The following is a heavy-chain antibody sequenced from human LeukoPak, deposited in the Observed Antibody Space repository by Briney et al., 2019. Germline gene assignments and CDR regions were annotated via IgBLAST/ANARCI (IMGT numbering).Heavy chain of an antibody. V-gene: IGHV1-69*13. D-gene: IGHD3-10*01. CDR2: IIPIFGTA. CDR1: GYTFSSYA. Sequence: SVKVSCKASGYTFSSYAISWVRQAPGQGLEWMGGIIPIFGTANYAQKFQGRVTITADESTSTAYMELSSLRSEDTAVYYCALGDYYGSGSYYGGWGQGTLVTVSS. J-gene: IGHJ4*02. CDR3: ALGDYYGSGSYYGG.